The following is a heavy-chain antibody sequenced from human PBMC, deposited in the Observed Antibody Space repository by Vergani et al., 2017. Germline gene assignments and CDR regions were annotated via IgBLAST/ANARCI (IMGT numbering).Heavy chain of an antibody. CDR1: GDSINNGNYS. D-gene: IGHD6-13*01. CDR2: VYYNGST. V-gene: IGHV4-39*01. J-gene: IGHJ4*02. Sequence: QVQLQESGPGLVKPSQTLSLTCTVSGDSINNGNYSWGWIRQPPGKGLEWIGSVYYNGSTYYNPSLKSRVTTSVDASKNQFSLKLTSVTAADTAVYFCAKDGRRPWSNSWANFPNWGQGVLVTVSS. CDR3: AKDGRRPWSNSWANFPN.